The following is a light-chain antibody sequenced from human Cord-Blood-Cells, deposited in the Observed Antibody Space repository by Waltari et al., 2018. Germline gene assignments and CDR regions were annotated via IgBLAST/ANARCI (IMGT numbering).Light chain of an antibody. V-gene: IGKV1-27*01. CDR1: QGIRHY. CDR3: QKYNSAPWT. Sequence: DIQMTQSPSSLSASVGDRVTITCRASQGIRHYLAWYQQKPGKVPKLLIYAASTFQSGVPSRFSGSGSGTDFPLTISSLQPEDVATYYCQKYNSAPWTFGQGTKVEIK. J-gene: IGKJ1*01. CDR2: AAS.